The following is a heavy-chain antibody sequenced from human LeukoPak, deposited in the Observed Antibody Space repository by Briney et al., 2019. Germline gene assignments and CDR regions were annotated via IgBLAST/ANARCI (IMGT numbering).Heavy chain of an antibody. J-gene: IGHJ4*02. V-gene: IGHV4-59*01. CDR1: GGSITTYY. CDR2: IYYSGAT. D-gene: IGHD4/OR15-4a*01. CDR3: ARNRYGGNSGEFDY. Sequence: SETLSLTCTVSGGSITTYYWSWIRQSPGKGLEWIGYIYYSGATNYNPSVKSRVTISVDTSKNQFSLKVRSVTAADTAVYYCARNRYGGNSGEFDYWGLGTLVTVSS.